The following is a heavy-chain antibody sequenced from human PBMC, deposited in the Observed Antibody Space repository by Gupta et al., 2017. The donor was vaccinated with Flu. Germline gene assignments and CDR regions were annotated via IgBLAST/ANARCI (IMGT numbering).Heavy chain of an antibody. J-gene: IGHJ5*02. CDR1: GGTFSSYT. CDR3: ARQLECSSGFDP. D-gene: IGHD6-6*01. Sequence: VQLVQSGAEVKKPGSSVRVSCKASGGTFSSYTLNWVRQAPGQGIERMGRINPSLGIANYAQKFQGRVTITADKSTSTAYMELSSLRSEDTAVYYCARQLECSSGFDPWGQGTLVTVSS. CDR2: INPSLGIA. V-gene: IGHV1-69*02.